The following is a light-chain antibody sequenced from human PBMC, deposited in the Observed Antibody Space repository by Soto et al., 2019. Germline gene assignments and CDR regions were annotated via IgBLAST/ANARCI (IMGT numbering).Light chain of an antibody. Sequence: QPVLTQSSSASASLGSSVKLTCTLSSGHSSYIIAWHQQQPAKAPRYLMKLEGSGTYNKGSGVPDRFSGSISGADRYLTISNLQFDDEADYYCETWGSNTYEGVFGGGTKVTVL. CDR3: ETWGSNTYEGV. CDR2: LEGSGTY. V-gene: IGLV4-60*02. J-gene: IGLJ3*02. CDR1: SGHSSYI.